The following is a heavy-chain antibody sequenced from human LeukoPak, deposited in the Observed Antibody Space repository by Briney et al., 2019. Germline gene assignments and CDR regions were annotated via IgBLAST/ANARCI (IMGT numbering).Heavy chain of an antibody. CDR3: ARGDDYYGSVYGMDV. D-gene: IGHD3-10*01. CDR2: IYYSGST. V-gene: IGHV4-30-4*01. Sequence: SQTLSLTCTVSGGSISSGDYYWSWIRQPPGKGLEWIGYIYYSGSTYYNPSLKSRVTISVDTSKNQFSLKLSSVTAADTAGYYCARGDDYYGSVYGMDVWGKGTTVTVSS. CDR1: GGSISSGDYY. J-gene: IGHJ6*04.